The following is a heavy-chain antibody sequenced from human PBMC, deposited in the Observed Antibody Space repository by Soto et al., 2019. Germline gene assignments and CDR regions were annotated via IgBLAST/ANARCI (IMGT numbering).Heavy chain of an antibody. D-gene: IGHD2-2*01. CDR1: GFTFSSYA. J-gene: IGHJ6*02. CDR3: ARVPRPGYCSSTSCYGFYGMDV. CDR2: ISYDGSNK. Sequence: QVQLVESGGGVVQPGRSLRLSCAASGFTFSSYAMHWVRQAPGKGLEWVAVISYDGSNKYYADSVKGRFTISRDNSKNTLYLQMNSLRAEDTAVYYCARVPRPGYCSSTSCYGFYGMDVWGQGTTVTVSS. V-gene: IGHV3-30-3*01.